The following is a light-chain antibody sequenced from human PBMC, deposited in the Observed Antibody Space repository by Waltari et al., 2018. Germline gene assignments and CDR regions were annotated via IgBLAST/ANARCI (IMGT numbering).Light chain of an antibody. CDR2: DAS. V-gene: IGKV3-11*01. J-gene: IGKJ3*01. CDR3: QQRSNWPRT. Sequence: IVLTQSPATLSLSPGEGGTLSCMASQSINSYLAWYQQNPGQAPRLLIYDASNRATGIPGRFTGSGSGTDFTLTINSLEPEDFAVYYCQQRSNWPRTFGPGTKVDIK. CDR1: QSINSY.